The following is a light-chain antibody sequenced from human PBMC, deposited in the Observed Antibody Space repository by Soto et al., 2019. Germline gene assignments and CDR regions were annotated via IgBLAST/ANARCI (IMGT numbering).Light chain of an antibody. CDR3: QQYGSSPPIT. CDR2: GAS. V-gene: IGKV3-20*01. J-gene: IGKJ5*01. Sequence: EIVLTQPPGTLSLSPGERATLSCRASQSVSSSYLTWYQQKPGQAPRLLIYGASSRATGIPDRFSGSGSGTDFTLTISRPEPEDFAVYYCQQYGSSPPITFGRGTRLEIK. CDR1: QSVSSSY.